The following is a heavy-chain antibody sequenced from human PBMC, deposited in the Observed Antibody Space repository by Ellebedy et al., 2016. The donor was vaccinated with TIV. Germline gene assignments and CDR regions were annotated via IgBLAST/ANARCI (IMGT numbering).Heavy chain of an antibody. CDR3: ARDPAYSALDI. CDR1: GFSFSSYW. Sequence: PGGSLRLSCAASGFSFSSYWMTLVRQAPGKGLEWVANINQDGTYNDYADSVKGRFTISRDNAKNSLYLQMNSLRAEDTAVYYCARDPAYSALDIWGQGTMVTVSS. J-gene: IGHJ3*02. V-gene: IGHV3-7*01. D-gene: IGHD2-15*01. CDR2: INQDGTYN.